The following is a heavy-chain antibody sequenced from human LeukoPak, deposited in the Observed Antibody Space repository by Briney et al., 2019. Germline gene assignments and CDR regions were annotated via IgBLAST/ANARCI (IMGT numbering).Heavy chain of an antibody. D-gene: IGHD3-16*02. J-gene: IGHJ4*02. CDR1: GWSFSGYY. V-gene: IGHV4-34*01. CDR3: ARKGIYRGSLDY. Sequence: SETLSLTCAVYGWSFSGYYWSWIRQPPGKGLEWIGEINHSGSTNYNPSLKSRVTISVDTSKNQFSLKLSSVTAADTAVYYCARKGIYRGSLDYWGQGTLVTVSS. CDR2: INHSGST.